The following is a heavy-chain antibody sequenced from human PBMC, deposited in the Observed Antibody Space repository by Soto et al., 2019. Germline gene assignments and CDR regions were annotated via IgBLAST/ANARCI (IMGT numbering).Heavy chain of an antibody. V-gene: IGHV4-59*08. CDR1: GGSISSYY. J-gene: IGHJ5*02. D-gene: IGHD6-6*01. CDR3: ARHGRARAARLPFDWFDP. Sequence: QVQLQESGPGLVKPSETLSLTCTVSGGSISSYYWSWIRQPPGKGLEWIGYIYYSGSTNYNPSLKRRGTISVDTAKNQFSLKLSFVTAADTDVYYCARHGRARAARLPFDWFDPWGQGTLVTVSS. CDR2: IYYSGST.